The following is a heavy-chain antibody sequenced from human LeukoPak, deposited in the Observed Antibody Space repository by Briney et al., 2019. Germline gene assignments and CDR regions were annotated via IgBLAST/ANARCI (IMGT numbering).Heavy chain of an antibody. V-gene: IGHV4-34*01. D-gene: IGHD3-22*01. J-gene: IGHJ4*02. Sequence: SETLSLTCTVSGDSLNNRYWDWTRQPPGKGLEWIGEIHAVEGTNYNPSLRSRVTVSLDTSKNQFSLKMSSVTAADTAVYYCTSGTDSRKLGYWGQGTLVTVSS. CDR2: IHAVEGT. CDR1: GDSLNNRY. CDR3: TSGTDSRKLGY.